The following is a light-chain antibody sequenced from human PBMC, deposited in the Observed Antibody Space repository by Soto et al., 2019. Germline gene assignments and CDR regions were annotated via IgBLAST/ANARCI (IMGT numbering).Light chain of an antibody. CDR2: GAS. V-gene: IGKV1-27*01. Sequence: DIQMTQSPSSLSASIGDRVTITCRASQGISNFLVWYQQKPGKVPKALIYGASTLQSGVPSRFSGTGSGTDFTLTISSLQPEDVATYYCQKYSRAPFTFGGGTKVEIK. CDR3: QKYSRAPFT. CDR1: QGISNF. J-gene: IGKJ4*01.